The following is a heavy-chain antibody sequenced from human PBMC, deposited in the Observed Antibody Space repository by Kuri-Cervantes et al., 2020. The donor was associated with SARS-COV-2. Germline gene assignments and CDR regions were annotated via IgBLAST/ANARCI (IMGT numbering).Heavy chain of an antibody. CDR2: IYYSGST. V-gene: IGHV4-39*07. CDR1: GGSISSSSYY. D-gene: IGHD1-26*01. CDR3: ATPAPYSGSYLGYFDY. J-gene: IGHJ4*02. Sequence: GSLRLSCTVSGGSISSSSYYWGWIRQPPGKGLEWIGGIYYSGSTYYNPSLKSRVTISVDTSKNQFSLKLSSVTAADTAVYYCATPAPYSGSYLGYFDYWGQGTLVTVSS.